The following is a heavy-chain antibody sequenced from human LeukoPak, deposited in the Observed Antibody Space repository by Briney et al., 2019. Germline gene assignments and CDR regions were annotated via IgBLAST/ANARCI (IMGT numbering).Heavy chain of an antibody. CDR3: ARDTYGSDY. D-gene: IGHD3-10*01. J-gene: IGHJ4*02. CDR2: ITPSSGDT. V-gene: IGHV1-46*01. Sequence: ASVKVSCKASGYTFSSHHMHWVRQAPGQGLEWMGKITPSSGDTTYAQKFQDRVTMTRDTSTSTVYMELSSLRSEDTAVYYCARDTYGSDYWGQGTLATVSS. CDR1: GYTFSSHH.